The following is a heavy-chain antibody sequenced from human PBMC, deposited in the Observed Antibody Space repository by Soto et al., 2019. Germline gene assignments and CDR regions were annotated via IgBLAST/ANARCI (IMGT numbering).Heavy chain of an antibody. J-gene: IGHJ6*02. CDR1: GFTFSSYG. V-gene: IGHV3-33*01. D-gene: IGHD4-17*01. CDR3: ARDPPTVTTTRTSFYYYGMDV. CDR2: IWYDGSNK. Sequence: QVQLVESGGGVVQPGRSLRLSCAASGFTFSSYGRHWVRQAPGKGLEWVAIIWYDGSNKYYADSVKGRFTISRDNSKNTMYLQMNSLRAEDTAVYYCARDPPTVTTTRTSFYYYGMDVWGQGTTVTVSS.